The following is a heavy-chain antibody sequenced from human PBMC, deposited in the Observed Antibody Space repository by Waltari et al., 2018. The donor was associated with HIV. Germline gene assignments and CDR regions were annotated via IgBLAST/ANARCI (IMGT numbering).Heavy chain of an antibody. Sequence: QVQLQESGPGLVKPSGTLSLTCVVSGASISNNHWWSWVRQPPGKGLEWLGEIFHSGTTNCNPSLKSRVPIAVDKSKNEFSLKVSSVTAADTAVYYCASLAFPDYWGQGTLFTVSS. J-gene: IGHJ4*02. V-gene: IGHV4-4*02. D-gene: IGHD3-3*02. CDR2: IFHSGTT. CDR1: GASISNNHW. CDR3: ASLAFPDY.